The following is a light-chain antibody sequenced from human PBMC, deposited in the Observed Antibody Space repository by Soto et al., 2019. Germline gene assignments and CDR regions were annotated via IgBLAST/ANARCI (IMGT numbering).Light chain of an antibody. CDR1: QSISRY. J-gene: IGKJ2*01. CDR3: QQSYTVPYT. V-gene: IGKV1-39*01. CDR2: TAS. Sequence: DIQMTQSPSSMSASVGDRVTITCRARQSISRYINWYQQKPGKAPNLLIYTASSLQSGVPSRFSGSGSGTDFTLTISSLQREDFATYYCQQSYTVPYTFAQGTKLDI.